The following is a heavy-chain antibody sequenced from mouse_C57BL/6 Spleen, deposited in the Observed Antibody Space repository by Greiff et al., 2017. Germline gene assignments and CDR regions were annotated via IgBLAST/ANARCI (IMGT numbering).Heavy chain of an antibody. CDR2: IHPNSGST. CDR1: GYTFTSYW. J-gene: IGHJ2*01. Sequence: QVHVKQPGAELVKPGASVKLSCKASGYTFTSYWMHWVKQRPGQGLEWIGMIHPNSGSTNYNEKFKSKATLTVDKSSSTAYMQLSSLTSEDTAVYYCARSGGSTHFDYWGQGTTLTVSS. CDR3: ARSGGSTHFDY. V-gene: IGHV1-64*01. D-gene: IGHD1-1*01.